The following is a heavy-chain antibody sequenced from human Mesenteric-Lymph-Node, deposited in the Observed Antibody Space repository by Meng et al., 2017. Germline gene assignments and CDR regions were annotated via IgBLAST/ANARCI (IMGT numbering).Heavy chain of an antibody. J-gene: IGHJ4*02. D-gene: IGHD2-21*01. Sequence: QVQLQESGPGLVKPSDPLSLTCAVSGYSISSTNWWGWIRQPPGKGLEWIGYIYNSGSTYYNPSLKSRVTISVDTSKNQFSLKLRFVTAADTAVYYCAREGRSHQVGVSVYWGQGNLVTVSS. CDR1: GYSISSTNW. V-gene: IGHV4-28*03. CDR2: IYNSGST. CDR3: AREGRSHQVGVSVY.